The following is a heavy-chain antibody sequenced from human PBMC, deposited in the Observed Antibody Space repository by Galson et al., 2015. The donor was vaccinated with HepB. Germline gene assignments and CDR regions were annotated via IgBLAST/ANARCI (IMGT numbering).Heavy chain of an antibody. D-gene: IGHD1-26*01. CDR2: ISSSSSYT. CDR1: GFTFSDYY. V-gene: IGHV3-11*03. Sequence: SLRLSCAASGFTFSDYYMSWIRQAPGKGLEWVSYISSSSSYTNYADSVKGRFTISRDNAKNSLYLQMNSLRAEDTAVYYCARRAIVGATFTLDYWGQGTLVTVSS. CDR3: ARRAIVGATFTLDY. J-gene: IGHJ4*02.